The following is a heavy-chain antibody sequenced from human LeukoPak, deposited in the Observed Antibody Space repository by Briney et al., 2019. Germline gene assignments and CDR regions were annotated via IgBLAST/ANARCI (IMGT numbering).Heavy chain of an antibody. CDR1: GGSFSGYY. Sequence: SETLSLTCAVYGGSFSGYYWSWIRQPPGKGLEWIEEINHSGSTNYNPSLKSRVTISVDTSKNQFSLKLSSVTAADTAVYYCARGWRRGSGWFYDYWGQGTLVTVSS. CDR2: INHSGST. CDR3: ARGWRRGSGWFYDY. V-gene: IGHV4-34*01. J-gene: IGHJ4*02. D-gene: IGHD6-19*01.